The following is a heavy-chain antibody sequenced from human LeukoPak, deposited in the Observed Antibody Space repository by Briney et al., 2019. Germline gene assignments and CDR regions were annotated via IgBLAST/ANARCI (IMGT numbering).Heavy chain of an antibody. Sequence: GGSLRPSCAASGFTFSDYYMSWIRQAPGKGLEWVSDISSSSSYTNYADSVKGRFTISRDNAKNSLYLQMNSLRAEDTAVYYCARAGGYLHYYYYYGMDVWGKGTTVTVSS. CDR3: ARAGGYLHYYYYYGMDV. CDR2: ISSSSSYT. J-gene: IGHJ6*04. CDR1: GFTFSDYY. D-gene: IGHD5-12*01. V-gene: IGHV3-11*06.